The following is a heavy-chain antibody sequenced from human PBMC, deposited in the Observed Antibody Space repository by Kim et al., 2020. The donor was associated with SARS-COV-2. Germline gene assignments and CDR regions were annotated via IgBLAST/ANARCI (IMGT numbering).Heavy chain of an antibody. CDR1: GFTFSSYW. Sequence: GGSLRLSCAASGFTFSSYWMHWVRQAPGKGLVWVSRINSDGSSTSYADSVKGRFTISRDNAKNTLYLQMNSLRAEDTAVYYCAREHRAFMGASPLNWFDPWGQGTLVTVSS. J-gene: IGHJ5*02. CDR3: AREHRAFMGASPLNWFDP. CDR2: INSDGSST. D-gene: IGHD1-26*01. V-gene: IGHV3-74*01.